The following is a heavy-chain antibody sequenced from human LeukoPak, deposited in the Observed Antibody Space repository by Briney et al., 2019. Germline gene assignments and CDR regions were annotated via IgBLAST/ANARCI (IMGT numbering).Heavy chain of an antibody. CDR3: AREARLASAAGLDV. V-gene: IGHV4-4*07. CDR1: GGSICGDY. J-gene: IGHJ6*02. CDR2: LYGSATI. Sequence: PPETLSLTCTVSGGSICGDYWSWIRPPAGKGLEWIGRLYGSATIKYNPSLRSRLSLSGDTSKNQFSLKLRSVTAADTAVYYCAREARLASAAGLDVWGQGTMVTVS. D-gene: IGHD5-12*01.